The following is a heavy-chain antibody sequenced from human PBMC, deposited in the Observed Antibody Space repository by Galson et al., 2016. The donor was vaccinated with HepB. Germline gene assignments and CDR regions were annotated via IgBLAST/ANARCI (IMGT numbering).Heavy chain of an antibody. V-gene: IGHV3-64D*09. CDR3: ARWLQGGMDV. J-gene: IGHJ6*02. CDR2: ISPNGGSA. Sequence: SLRLSCAASGFTFSNYLMHWVRQTPGKGLEYVSAISPNGGSAFYADSVEGRFTISRDNSKNTLYLQMSSLRPEDTAVYYCARWLQGGMDVWGQGTTVTVSS. CDR1: GFTFSNYL. D-gene: IGHD5-24*01.